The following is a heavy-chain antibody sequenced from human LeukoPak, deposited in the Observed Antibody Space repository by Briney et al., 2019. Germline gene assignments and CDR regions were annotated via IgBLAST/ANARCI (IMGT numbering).Heavy chain of an antibody. CDR1: GFTFSNYW. V-gene: IGHV3-7*01. J-gene: IGHJ4*02. D-gene: IGHD2-21*02. CDR2: MNRDGSEK. CDR3: VRETVTAAYFDY. Sequence: GGSLRLSCAASGFTFSNYWMNWVRQAPGKGLEWVANMNRDGSEKYYADSVQGRFTISRDNAKNSLYLQMNSLRAEDTALYYCVRETVTAAYFDYWGQGTLVTVSS.